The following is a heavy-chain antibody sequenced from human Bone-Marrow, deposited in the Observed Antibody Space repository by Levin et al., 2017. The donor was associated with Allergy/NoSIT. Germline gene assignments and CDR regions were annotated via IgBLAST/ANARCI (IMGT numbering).Heavy chain of an antibody. CDR1: GGSISSSY. Sequence: SQTLSLTCTVSGGSISSSYWSWIRQPPGKGLEWIGYIYYSGSTNYNPSLKSRVTISVDTSKNQFSLKLSSVTAADTAVYYCARHAGPAGFGELSSPLVTRPGAFDIWGQGTMVTVSS. CDR2: IYYSGST. CDR3: ARHAGPAGFGELSSPLVTRPGAFDI. J-gene: IGHJ3*02. V-gene: IGHV4-59*08. D-gene: IGHD3-10*01.